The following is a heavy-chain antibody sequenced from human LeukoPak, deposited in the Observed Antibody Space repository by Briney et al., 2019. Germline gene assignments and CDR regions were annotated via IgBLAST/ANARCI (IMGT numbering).Heavy chain of an antibody. J-gene: IGHJ3*02. CDR2: IKQDGSEK. D-gene: IGHD5-12*01. CDR1: GFTFSTYW. V-gene: IGHV3-7*01. CDR3: ARDLGSVGGYDPYDAFDI. Sequence: PGGSLRLSCAASGFTFSTYWMSWVRQAPGKGLEWVANIKQDGSEKYYVDSVKGRFTISRDNAKNSLYLQMNSLRAEDTAVYYCARDLGSVGGYDPYDAFDIWGQGTMVTVSS.